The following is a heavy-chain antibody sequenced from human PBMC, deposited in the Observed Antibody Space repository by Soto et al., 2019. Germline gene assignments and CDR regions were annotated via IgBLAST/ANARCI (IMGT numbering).Heavy chain of an antibody. J-gene: IGHJ6*03. CDR1: GGSFSGYY. D-gene: IGHD3-3*01. V-gene: IGHV4-34*01. CDR3: ARGGERYYYYYYMDV. Sequence: QVQLQQWGAGLLKPSETLSLTCAVYGGSFSGYYWSWIRQPPGKGLEWIGEINHSGSTNYNPSLKSRVTISVDTSKNQFSLKLRSVTAADTAVYYCARGGERYYYYYYMDVWGKGTTVTVSS. CDR2: INHSGST.